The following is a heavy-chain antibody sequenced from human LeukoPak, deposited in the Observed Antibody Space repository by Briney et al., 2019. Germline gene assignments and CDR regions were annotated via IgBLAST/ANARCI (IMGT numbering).Heavy chain of an antibody. CDR3: ARVNSRYYDFWSGYPSYGMDV. J-gene: IGHJ6*02. CDR1: GLTFSSHW. D-gene: IGHD3-3*01. Sequence: PGGSLRLSCAASGLTFSSHWMHWVRQAPGKGLVWVSRITNDGSSTTYADSVKGRFTISRDNAKNMLYLQVNSLRAEDTAVYYCARVNSRYYDFWSGYPSYGMDVWGQGTTVTVSS. CDR2: ITNDGSST. V-gene: IGHV3-74*01.